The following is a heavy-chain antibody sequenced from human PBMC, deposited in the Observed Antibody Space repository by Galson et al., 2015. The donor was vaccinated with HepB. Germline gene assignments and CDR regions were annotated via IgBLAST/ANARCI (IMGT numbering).Heavy chain of an antibody. Sequence: SLRLSCAASGFTVSSNDMSWVRQAPGKGLEWVSVIYSGGSTYYADSVKGRFTISRDNSKNTLYLQMNSLRAEDTAVYYCARRSGSCSGGSCYTEIDYWGQGTLVTVSS. V-gene: IGHV3-66*01. CDR3: ARRSGSCSGGSCYTEIDY. J-gene: IGHJ4*02. CDR2: IYSGGST. CDR1: GFTVSSND. D-gene: IGHD2-15*01.